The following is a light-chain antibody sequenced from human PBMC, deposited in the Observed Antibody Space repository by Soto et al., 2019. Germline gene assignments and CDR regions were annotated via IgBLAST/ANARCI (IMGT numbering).Light chain of an antibody. J-gene: IGKJ1*01. CDR2: DVS. V-gene: IGKV1-5*01. Sequence: DIQMTQSPSTLSASVGDTVTITCRASQSTSSWLAWYQQKPGKAPKVLIYDVSSLESGVPSRFSGSGSGTEFTLTISSLQPDDFATYYCQQYNSYLWTFGQGTKVDIK. CDR3: QQYNSYLWT. CDR1: QSTSSW.